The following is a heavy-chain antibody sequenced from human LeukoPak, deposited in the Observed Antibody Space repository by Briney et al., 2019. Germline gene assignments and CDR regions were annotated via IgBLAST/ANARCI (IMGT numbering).Heavy chain of an antibody. D-gene: IGHD5-18*01. J-gene: IGHJ4*02. CDR2: ISAYNGNT. CDR1: GYTFTSYG. CDR3: ARETWIQLWPHYFDY. Sequence: GAPVKVSCKASGYTFTSYGISWVRQAPGQGLEWMGWISAYNGNTNYAQKLQGRVTMTTDTSTSTAYMELRSLRSDDTAVYYCARETWIQLWPHYFDYWGQGTLVTVSS. V-gene: IGHV1-18*01.